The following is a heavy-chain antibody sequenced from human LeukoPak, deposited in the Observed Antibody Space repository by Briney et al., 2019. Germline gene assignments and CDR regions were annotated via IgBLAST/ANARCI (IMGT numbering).Heavy chain of an antibody. D-gene: IGHD3-22*01. CDR3: ARDDSSGYYYP. V-gene: IGHV4-39*07. Sequence: SETLSLTCTVSGGSISSSSYYWGWIRQPPGKGLEWIGSIYYSGSTYYNPSLKSRVTISVDTSKNQFSLKLSSVTAADTAVYYRARDDSSGYYYPWGQGTLVTVSS. CDR1: GGSISSSSYY. CDR2: IYYSGST. J-gene: IGHJ5*02.